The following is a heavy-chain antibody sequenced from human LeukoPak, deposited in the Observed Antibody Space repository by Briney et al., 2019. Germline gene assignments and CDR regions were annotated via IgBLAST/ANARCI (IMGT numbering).Heavy chain of an antibody. V-gene: IGHV1-8*01. CDR2: MDPNSGNT. Sequence: GASVKVSSKASGYTFTNYDINWVRQATGQGLEWMGWMDPNSGNTGYAQKFQGRVTMTRNTSISTTYMELSGLRSEDTAVYYCARGFSYRMDVWGQGTTVTVSS. CDR3: ARGFSYRMDV. J-gene: IGHJ6*02. CDR1: GYTFTNYD.